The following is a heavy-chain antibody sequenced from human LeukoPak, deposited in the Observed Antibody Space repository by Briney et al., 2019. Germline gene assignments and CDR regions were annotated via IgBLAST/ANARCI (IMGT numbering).Heavy chain of an antibody. CDR2: ISYDGSNK. D-gene: IGHD5-12*01. J-gene: IGHJ4*02. Sequence: PGRSLRLSCAASGFTFSSYGMHWVRQAPGKGLEWVAVISYDGSNKYYADSVKGRFTISRDNSKNTLYLQMNSLRAEDTAVYYCAKEDEEGGYALDYWGQGTLVTVSS. V-gene: IGHV3-30*18. CDR1: GFTFSSYG. CDR3: AKEDEEGGYALDY.